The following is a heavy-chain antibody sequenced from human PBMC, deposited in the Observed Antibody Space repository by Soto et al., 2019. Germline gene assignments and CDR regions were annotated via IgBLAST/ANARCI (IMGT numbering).Heavy chain of an antibody. CDR3: ASGTDYYDSSGYDAFDI. J-gene: IGHJ3*02. D-gene: IGHD3-22*01. CDR1: GYTFTSYG. CDR2: ISAYNGNT. Sequence: ASVKVSCKASGYTFTSYGISWVRQAPGQGLEWMGWISAYNGNTNYAQKLQGRVTMTRDTSTSTAYMELRSLRSDDTAVYYCASGTDYYDSSGYDAFDIWGQGTMVTVSS. V-gene: IGHV1-18*01.